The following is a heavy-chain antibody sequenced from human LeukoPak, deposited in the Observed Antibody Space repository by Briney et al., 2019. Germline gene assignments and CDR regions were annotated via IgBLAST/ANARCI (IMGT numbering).Heavy chain of an antibody. CDR2: ISTYNGNT. D-gene: IGHD4-17*01. CDR1: GYTFTSYA. J-gene: IGHJ5*02. V-gene: IGHV1-18*04. Sequence: ASVKVSFKTSGYTFTSYAISWVRQAPGQGLEWMGWISTYNGNTNYAQKLQGRVTMTTDTSTSTAYLELRSLRSDDTAVYYCARDLDGDSNSWGQGTLVTVSS. CDR3: ARDLDGDSNS.